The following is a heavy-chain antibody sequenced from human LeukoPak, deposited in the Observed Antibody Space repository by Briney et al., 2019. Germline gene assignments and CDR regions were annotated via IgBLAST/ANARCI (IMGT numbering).Heavy chain of an antibody. CDR1: GFTFSKYW. CDR3: AKDQGLYND. V-gene: IGHV3-23*01. CDR2: ISGSGGST. D-gene: IGHD1-14*01. Sequence: PGGSLRLSCAASGFTFSKYWMTWVRQAPGKGLEWVSAISGSGGSTYYADSVKGRFTISRDNSKNTLYLQMNSLRAEDTAVYYCAKDQGLYNDWGQGTLVTVSS. J-gene: IGHJ4*02.